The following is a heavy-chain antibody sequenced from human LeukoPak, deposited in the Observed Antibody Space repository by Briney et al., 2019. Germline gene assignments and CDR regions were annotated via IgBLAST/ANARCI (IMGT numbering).Heavy chain of an antibody. J-gene: IGHJ4*02. CDR2: FNSDGSST. V-gene: IGHV3-74*01. Sequence: GGSLRLSCAVSGFTLSSYWMHWVRQAPGKGLVWVSRFNSDGSSTNYADSVKGRFTISRDNAKNTLYLQMNSLRPEDTAVYYCTRTRLAAAGHDYWGQGALVTVSS. D-gene: IGHD6-13*01. CDR3: TRTRLAAAGHDY. CDR1: GFTLSSYW.